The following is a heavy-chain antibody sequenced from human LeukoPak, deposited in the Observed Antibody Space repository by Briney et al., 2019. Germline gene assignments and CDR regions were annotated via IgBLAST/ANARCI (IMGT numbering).Heavy chain of an antibody. V-gene: IGHV3-7*01. CDR1: GFTFSSYW. CDR2: IKQDGSVK. D-gene: IGHD6-13*01. CDR3: ARGIIAAAGTPVDY. Sequence: GGSLRLSCAASGFTFSSYWMSWVRQAPGKGLEWVANIKQDGSVKYYVDSVKGRFTISRDNAKNSLYLQMNSLRAEDTAVYYCARGIIAAAGTPVDYWGQGTLVTVSS. J-gene: IGHJ4*02.